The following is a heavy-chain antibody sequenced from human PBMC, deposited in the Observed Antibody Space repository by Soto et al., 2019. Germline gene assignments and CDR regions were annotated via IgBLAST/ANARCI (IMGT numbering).Heavy chain of an antibody. CDR3: AMLPMVRGVIIPLYV. J-gene: IGHJ6*02. V-gene: IGHV4-59*01. CDR1: GVSIISYD. CDR2: IYYSGST. Sequence: SETLSLTCTVSGVSIISYDWSWIRQPPGKGLEWIGYIYYSGSTNYNPPLKGRDTISVDTSKNQFSLKLSSVTAADPAVYYCAMLPMVRGVIIPLYVWCQVTTV. D-gene: IGHD3-10*01.